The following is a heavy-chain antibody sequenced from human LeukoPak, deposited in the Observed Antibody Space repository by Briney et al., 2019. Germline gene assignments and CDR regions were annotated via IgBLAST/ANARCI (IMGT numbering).Heavy chain of an antibody. D-gene: IGHD4-11*01. Sequence: SETLSLTCTVSGGSFSGSYYWGWIRQPPGKGLEWIGSIYSGGRIYYNPSLKSRVTISVDTSKNHFSLKLTSVTAADTAVYYCARAPWAYGNYVHAFDIWGQGTMVAVSS. V-gene: IGHV4-39*07. CDR3: ARAPWAYGNYVHAFDI. J-gene: IGHJ3*02. CDR2: IYSGGRI. CDR1: GGSFSGSYY.